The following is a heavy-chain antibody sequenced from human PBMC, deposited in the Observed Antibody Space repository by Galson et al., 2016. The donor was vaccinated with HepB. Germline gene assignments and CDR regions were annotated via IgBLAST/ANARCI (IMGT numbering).Heavy chain of an antibody. CDR2: ISVNNGNT. CDR1: GYTFSSHG. Sequence: SVKVSCKASGYTFSSHGISWVRQAPGQGLEWMGWISVNNGNTKYAQKFQGRVTMTTDTSTSTAYMELRRLRSDDTAVYYCARDLGPGIWVNDLHYVMDVWGQGTTVTVS. V-gene: IGHV1-18*01. CDR3: ARDLGPGIWVNDLHYVMDV. J-gene: IGHJ6*02. D-gene: IGHD1-1*01.